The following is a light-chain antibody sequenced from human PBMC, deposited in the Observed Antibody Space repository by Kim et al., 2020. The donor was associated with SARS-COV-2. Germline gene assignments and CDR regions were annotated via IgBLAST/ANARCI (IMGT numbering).Light chain of an antibody. Sequence: SYELTQPPSVLVAPGKTARITCGGNNIGSKSVHWYQQKPGQAPVLVIYYDSDRPSGIPERFSGSNSGNTATLTISRVEAGDEADYYCQVWDSSSGDWVFGGGTKVTVL. J-gene: IGLJ3*02. V-gene: IGLV3-21*04. CDR3: QVWDSSSGDWV. CDR2: YDS. CDR1: NIGSKS.